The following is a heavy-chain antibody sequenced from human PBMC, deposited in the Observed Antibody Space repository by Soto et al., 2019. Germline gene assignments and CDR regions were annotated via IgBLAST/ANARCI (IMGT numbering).Heavy chain of an antibody. CDR3: ARTLYGDNVDY. J-gene: IGHJ4*02. D-gene: IGHD4-17*01. CDR2: MNPNSGNT. Sequence: QVQLVQSGAEVKKPGASVKVSCKASGYTFTSYDINWVRQATGQGLEWMGWMNPNSGNTGYAQKFRGRVTRPRTSSISKGYMELSSLRYEDTAVYYCARTLYGDNVDYWGQGTLVTVSS. V-gene: IGHV1-8*01. CDR1: GYTFTSYD.